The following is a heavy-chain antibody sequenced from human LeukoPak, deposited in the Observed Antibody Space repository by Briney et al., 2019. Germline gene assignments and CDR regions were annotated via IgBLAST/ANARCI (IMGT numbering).Heavy chain of an antibody. CDR1: GGTFSSYA. J-gene: IGHJ4*02. D-gene: IGHD3-22*01. CDR2: IIPIFGTA. V-gene: IGHV1-69*13. CDR3: ARGVGSYDSSVIITEEVYFDY. Sequence: SVKVSCKASGGTFSSYAISWVRQAPGQGLEWMGGIIPIFGTANYAQKFQGRVTITADESTSTAYMELSSLRSEDTAVYYCARGVGSYDSSVIITEEVYFDYWGQGTLVTVSS.